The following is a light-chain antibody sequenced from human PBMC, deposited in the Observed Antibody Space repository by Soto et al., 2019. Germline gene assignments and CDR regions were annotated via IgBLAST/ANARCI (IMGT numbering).Light chain of an antibody. CDR2: DAS. V-gene: IGKV3-11*01. CDR1: QSVSSK. J-gene: IGKJ4*01. Sequence: ETVMTQSPATLSVSPGERAALSCRASQSVSSKLAWYQQKPGQAPRLLIYDASNRATGIPARFSGSGSGTDFTLTISSLEPEDFAVYYCQQRGNWPLTFGGGTKVDIK. CDR3: QQRGNWPLT.